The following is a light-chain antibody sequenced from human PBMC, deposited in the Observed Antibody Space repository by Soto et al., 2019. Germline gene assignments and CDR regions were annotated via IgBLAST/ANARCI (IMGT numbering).Light chain of an antibody. Sequence: QSALTQPASVSGSPGQSITISCTGTSSDIRAYNFVSWYQQHPGKAPKLMLYDVNIRPSGVSNRFSGSKSGNTASLTISGLQAEDEADYYCTSWTTSTTMIFGGGTQLTVL. V-gene: IGLV2-14*03. J-gene: IGLJ2*01. CDR1: SSDIRAYNF. CDR2: DVN. CDR3: TSWTTSTTMI.